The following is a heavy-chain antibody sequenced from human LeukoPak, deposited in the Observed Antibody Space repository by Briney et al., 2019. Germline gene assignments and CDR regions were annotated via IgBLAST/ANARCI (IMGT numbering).Heavy chain of an antibody. Sequence: TGGSLRLSCAASGFTFSSYAMHWVRQAPGKGLEWVAFISYDGNNKNYADPVKGRFTISRDNSTNTLYLQMNSLRADDTAVYYCARNYYDVSGYFPPGFWGQGTLVTVST. CDR1: GFTFSSYA. V-gene: IGHV3-30-3*01. CDR3: ARNYYDVSGYFPPGF. J-gene: IGHJ4*02. CDR2: ISYDGNNK. D-gene: IGHD3-22*01.